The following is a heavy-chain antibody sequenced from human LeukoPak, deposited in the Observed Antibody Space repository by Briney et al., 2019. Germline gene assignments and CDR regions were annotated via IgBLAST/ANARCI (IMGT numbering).Heavy chain of an antibody. V-gene: IGHV3-74*01. CDR2: INSDGSST. CDR1: GFTFSSYW. Sequence: GGSLRLSSAASGFTFSSYWMHWVRQGPGKGLVWVSRINSDGSSTTYADSVKGRFTISRDNAKNTLYLQMNSLRAEDTAVYYCARDPSGDYGDYFDYWGQGTLVTVSS. CDR3: ARDPSGDYGDYFDY. D-gene: IGHD4-17*01. J-gene: IGHJ4*02.